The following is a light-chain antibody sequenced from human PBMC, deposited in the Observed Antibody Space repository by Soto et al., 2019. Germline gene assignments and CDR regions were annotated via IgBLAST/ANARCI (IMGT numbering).Light chain of an antibody. CDR1: QSISSN. CDR2: AAS. V-gene: IGKV1-39*01. Sequence: DIQMTPSPSSLPASVGDRVTITCRAGQSISSNLNWYQQRPGKAPELLIFAASSLQSGVPSRFNGSGSGTDFTLTISSLQPADFATYYCQQSYSTPFTFGPGTRVDLK. J-gene: IGKJ3*01. CDR3: QQSYSTPFT.